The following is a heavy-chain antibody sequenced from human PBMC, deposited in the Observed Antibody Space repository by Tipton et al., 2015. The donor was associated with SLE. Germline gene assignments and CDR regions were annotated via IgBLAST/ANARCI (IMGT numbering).Heavy chain of an antibody. D-gene: IGHD4-17*01. CDR2: IYYTGSA. CDR1: GGSIGTFY. Sequence: LRLSCTISGGSIGTFYWSWVRQPPGKRLEWIGYIYYTGSADYNPSLRSRVTMSIDASQNRVSLRLKSVSAADTAVYYCARGSDGEYVRYFDVWGPGTLVTVSS. J-gene: IGHJ2*01. V-gene: IGHV4-59*12. CDR3: ARGSDGEYVRYFDV.